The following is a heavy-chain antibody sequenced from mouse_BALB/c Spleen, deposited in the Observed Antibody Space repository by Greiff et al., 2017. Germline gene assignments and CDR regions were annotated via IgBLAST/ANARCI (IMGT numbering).Heavy chain of an antibody. Sequence: EVKLQESGAELVRPGALVKLSCKASGFNIKDYYMHWVKQRPEQGLEWIGWIDPENGNTIYDPKFQGKASITADTSSNTAYLQLSSLTSEDTAVYYCARALDGYYWYFDVWGAGTTVTVSS. D-gene: IGHD2-3*01. J-gene: IGHJ1*01. V-gene: IGHV14-1*02. CDR3: ARALDGYYWYFDV. CDR2: IDPENGNT. CDR1: GFNIKDYY.